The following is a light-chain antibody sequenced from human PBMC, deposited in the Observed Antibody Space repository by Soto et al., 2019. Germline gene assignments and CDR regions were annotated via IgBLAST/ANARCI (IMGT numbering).Light chain of an antibody. CDR3: QQYGSSPRT. CDR2: GGS. CDR1: QSLSRGQ. V-gene: IGKV3-20*01. J-gene: IGKJ2*01. Sequence: EIVLTQTPGTLSLSPGERATLSCRASQSLSRGQLVWYQQKPDQAPRLLIYGGSSRATGIPSRFSGRGSGTDFTLTISRLEPEDFAVYFCQQYGSSPRTFGQGTKLEIK.